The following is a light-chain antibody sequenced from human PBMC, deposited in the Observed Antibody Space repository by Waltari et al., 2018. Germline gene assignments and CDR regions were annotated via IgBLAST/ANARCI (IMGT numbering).Light chain of an antibody. Sequence: QSALTQPASMSGSPGQSITLSCTGTSSDVGGYNYVSWYQKHPGKAPKVMIYDVSNRPSGVSNRFSGSKSGNTASLTISGLQAEDEADYYCSSYTTSSTRVFGTGTKVTVL. V-gene: IGLV2-14*01. CDR3: SSYTTSSTRV. J-gene: IGLJ1*01. CDR1: SSDVGGYNY. CDR2: DVS.